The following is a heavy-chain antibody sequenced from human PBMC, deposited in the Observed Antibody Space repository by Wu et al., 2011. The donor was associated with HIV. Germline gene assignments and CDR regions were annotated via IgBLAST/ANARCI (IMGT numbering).Heavy chain of an antibody. CDR3: AISTVTTSYFDY. D-gene: IGHD4-17*01. Sequence: QVQLVQSGAEVKKPGSSVKVSCKASGGTFSSYAISWVRQAPGQGLEWMGGIIPIFGTENYAQKFQGRVTINTDESASTAYMELNSLTFEDTAIYYCAISTVTTSYFDYWGQGTQVTVSS. J-gene: IGHJ4*02. CDR2: IIPIFGTE. CDR1: GGTFSSYA. V-gene: IGHV1-69*05.